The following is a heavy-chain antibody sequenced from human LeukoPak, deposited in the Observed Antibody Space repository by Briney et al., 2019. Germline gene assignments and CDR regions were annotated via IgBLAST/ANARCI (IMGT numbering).Heavy chain of an antibody. CDR2: IYSGDNT. CDR3: AGRGYSAYDSPYYFDS. V-gene: IGHV3-53*01. Sequence: PGGSLRLSCAASGFTVSSNYMSWVRQAPGKGLEWVSVIYSGDNTYYADSVKGRFTVSRDNSKNTLYLQMNSPRAEDTAVYYCAGRGYSAYDSPYYFDSWGQGTLVTVSS. D-gene: IGHD5-12*01. J-gene: IGHJ4*02. CDR1: GFTVSSNY.